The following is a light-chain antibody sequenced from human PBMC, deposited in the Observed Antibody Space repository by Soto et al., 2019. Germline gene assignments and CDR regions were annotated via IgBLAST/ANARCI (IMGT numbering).Light chain of an antibody. Sequence: QPVLTQSPSASASLGASVKFTCTLTSGYSTYAIAWHQQQTEMGPRYLMKVNSDGSHSKGDGIPDRFSGSSSGAERYLTISSLLSEDEADYYCQTWGTGDWVFGGGTKLTVL. CDR1: SGYSTYA. CDR2: VNSDGSH. V-gene: IGLV4-69*01. J-gene: IGLJ3*02. CDR3: QTWGTGDWV.